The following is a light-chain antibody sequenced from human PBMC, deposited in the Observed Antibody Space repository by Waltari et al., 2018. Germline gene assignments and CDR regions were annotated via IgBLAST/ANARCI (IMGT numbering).Light chain of an antibody. V-gene: IGKV3-15*01. CDR1: QSISRT. CDR2: HAS. CDR3: QQYNNWPLT. Sequence: EIVMTQSPDTLSVSPGERVTLSCMASQSISRTLAWHQQKPGQAPRLPPYHASTRATGIPARFSGSGSGTEFTLTISSLQSEDFAVYYCQQYNNWPLTFGGGTKVEIK. J-gene: IGKJ4*01.